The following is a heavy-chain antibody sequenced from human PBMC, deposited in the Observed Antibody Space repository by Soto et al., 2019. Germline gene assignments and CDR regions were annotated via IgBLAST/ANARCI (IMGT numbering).Heavy chain of an antibody. Sequence: QVQLVQSGAEVKKPGASVKVSCKASGYTFTGYYMHWVRQAPGQGLEWMGWINPNSGGTNYAQKFQGWVTMTRDTSISTAYMELSRLRSDDTAVYYCARGSSGIYYYYYYGMDVWGQGTTVTVSS. V-gene: IGHV1-2*04. CDR3: ARGSSGIYYYYYYGMDV. CDR2: INPNSGGT. J-gene: IGHJ6*02. D-gene: IGHD6-6*01. CDR1: GYTFTGYY.